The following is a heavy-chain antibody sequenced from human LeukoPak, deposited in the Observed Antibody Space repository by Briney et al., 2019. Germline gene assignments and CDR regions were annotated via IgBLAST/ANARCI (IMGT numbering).Heavy chain of an antibody. V-gene: IGHV4-39*07. Sequence: SETLSLTCTVSSGSISTSNYYWGWVRQPPGKALEWIGNIFYSGSTYYSPSLKSRVTISLDTSRNQFSLKLNSVTAADTAVYYCARSVEGYCSGGSCYSYSYYMDVWGKGTTVTVSS. CDR3: ARSVEGYCSGGSCYSYSYYMDV. CDR2: IFYSGST. J-gene: IGHJ6*03. D-gene: IGHD2-15*01. CDR1: SGSISTSNYY.